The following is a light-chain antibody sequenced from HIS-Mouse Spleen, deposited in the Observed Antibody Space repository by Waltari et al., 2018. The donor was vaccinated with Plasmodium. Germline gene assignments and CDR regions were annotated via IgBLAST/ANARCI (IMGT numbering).Light chain of an antibody. CDR2: DDS. CDR1: NTGRQS. CDR3: QVWDSSSDHVV. J-gene: IGLJ2*01. Sequence: SYVLTQPPSVSVAPGKTARITCGGNNTGRQSLLWYQQKPGQAPVRAVYDDSDRPSGIPERFSGSNSGNTATLTISRVEAGDEADYYCQVWDSSSDHVVFGGGTKLTVL. V-gene: IGLV3-21*03.